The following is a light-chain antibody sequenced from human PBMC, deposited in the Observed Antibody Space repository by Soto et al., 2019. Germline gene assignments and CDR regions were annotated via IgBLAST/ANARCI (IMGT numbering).Light chain of an antibody. CDR1: QSVSSNS. CDR3: QQNGSWGIT. J-gene: IGKJ3*01. Sequence: EIVLTQSPATLSLSPGESATLSCRTSQSVSSNSLAWHQQKPGQAPRLLMYAASSRAAGIPDRFSGSGSGTDFTLTISRLEHEHFPVYYCQQNGSWGITFGQGTKADIK. CDR2: AAS. V-gene: IGKV3-20*01.